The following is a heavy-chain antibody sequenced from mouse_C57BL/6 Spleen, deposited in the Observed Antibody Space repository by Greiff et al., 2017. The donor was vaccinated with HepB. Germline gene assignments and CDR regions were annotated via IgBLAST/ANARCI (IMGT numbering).Heavy chain of an antibody. D-gene: IGHD2-4*01. CDR1: GFSLTSYG. CDR3: ASSIYYDYDGDYYAMDY. V-gene: IGHV2-6*01. Sequence: VQGVESGPGLVAPSQSLSITCTVSGFSLTSYGVDWVRQSPGKGLEWLGVIWGVGSTNYNSALKSRLSISKDNSKSQVFLKMNSLQTDDTAMYYCASSIYYDYDGDYYAMDYWGQGTSVTVSS. J-gene: IGHJ4*01. CDR2: IWGVGST.